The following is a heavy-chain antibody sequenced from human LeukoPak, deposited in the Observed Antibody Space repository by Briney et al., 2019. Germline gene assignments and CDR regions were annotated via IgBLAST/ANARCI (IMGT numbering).Heavy chain of an antibody. J-gene: IGHJ4*02. CDR2: IYYRGDI. Sequence: SETLSLTCSVSDGSIRTYYWSWIRQSPGQGLEWIGNIYYRGDISYNPSLKSRVIISIDTSKNQFSLKVTSLTAADTAVYYCASARLGYSGYDHGLAYWGQGTLVTVSS. CDR1: DGSIRTYY. CDR3: ASARLGYSGYDHGLAY. V-gene: IGHV4-59*01. D-gene: IGHD5-12*01.